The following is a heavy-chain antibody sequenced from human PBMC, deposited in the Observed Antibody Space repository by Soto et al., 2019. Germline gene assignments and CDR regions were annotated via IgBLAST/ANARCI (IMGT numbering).Heavy chain of an antibody. Sequence: TLSLTCTVSGGSISSGDYYWSWIRQPPGKGLEWIGYIYYSGSTYYNPSLKSRVTISVDTSKNQFSLKLSSVTAADTAVYYCARGYGSGWSSGFDYWGQGTLVTVSS. CDR3: ARGYGSGWSSGFDY. CDR1: GGSISSGDYY. D-gene: IGHD6-19*01. V-gene: IGHV4-30-4*01. J-gene: IGHJ4*02. CDR2: IYYSGST.